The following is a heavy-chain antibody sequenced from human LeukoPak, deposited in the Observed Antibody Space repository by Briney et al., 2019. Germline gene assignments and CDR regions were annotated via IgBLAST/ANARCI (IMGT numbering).Heavy chain of an antibody. V-gene: IGHV3-48*03. CDR3: ARVSGSYYDY. D-gene: IGHD3-10*01. CDR1: GFTFSSYE. J-gene: IGHJ4*02. CDR2: ISSSGSTI. Sequence: GGSLRLSCAASGFTFSSYEMNWVRQAPGKGLEWVSYISSSGSTIYYADSVEGRFTISRDNAKNSLYLQMNSLRAEDTAVYYCARVSGSYYDYWGQGTLVTVSS.